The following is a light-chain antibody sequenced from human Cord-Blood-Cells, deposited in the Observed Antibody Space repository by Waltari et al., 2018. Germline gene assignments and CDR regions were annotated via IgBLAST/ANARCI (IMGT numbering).Light chain of an antibody. Sequence: DIQMTQSPSTLSASVGDRVTITCRASQSISSWLAWYQQKPGKAPKLLIYVASSLESGVPSRFSGSGSGAEFTLTISSLQPDDFATYYCQQYNSDSWTFGQETKVEIK. CDR2: VAS. CDR3: QQYNSDSWT. J-gene: IGKJ1*01. V-gene: IGKV1-5*01. CDR1: QSISSW.